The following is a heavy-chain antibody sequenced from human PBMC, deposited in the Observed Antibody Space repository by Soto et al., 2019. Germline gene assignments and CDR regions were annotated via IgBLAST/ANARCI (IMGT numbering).Heavy chain of an antibody. V-gene: IGHV4-31*03. CDR1: GGSITSGGYC. Sequence: PSETLSLTCTVSGGSITSGGYCWTWIRQHPVKGLEWMGHIYYSGSTSYNPSLKSRVTISIDTSKNQFSLKLTSVTAADTAVYYRARDGDYFGSGSPPLLSRWGQGTLVTVSS. CDR3: ARDGDYFGSGSPPLLSR. J-gene: IGHJ4*02. CDR2: IYYSGST. D-gene: IGHD3-10*01.